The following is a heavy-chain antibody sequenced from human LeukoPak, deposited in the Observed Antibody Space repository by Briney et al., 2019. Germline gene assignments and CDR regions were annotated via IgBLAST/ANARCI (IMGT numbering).Heavy chain of an antibody. D-gene: IGHD4-23*01. J-gene: IGHJ4*02. CDR1: GDSVSSNSAA. V-gene: IGHV6-1*01. CDR2: TYYRSKWYN. Sequence: SQTLSLTCAISGDSVSSNSAAWNWIRQSPSRGLEWLGRTYYRSKWYNNYAVSVESRISINPDTSKNQFSLQLNSVTPEDTAVYYCARARNGGDSGLFYFDFWGQGTLVTVSS. CDR3: ARARNGGDSGLFYFDF.